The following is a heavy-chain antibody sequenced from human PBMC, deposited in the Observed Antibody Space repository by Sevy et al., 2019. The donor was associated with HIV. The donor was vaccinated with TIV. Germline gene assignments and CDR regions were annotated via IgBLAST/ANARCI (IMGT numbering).Heavy chain of an antibody. CDR2: IKAKSDGGTI. Sequence: GGSLRLSCAASGFTFSYAWMSWVRQAPGKGLEWVGRIKAKSDGGTIDYAAPVKGRFTISRDDSKNTLYLQMNSLKTEDTGIYYCNTDPIIVLLVTDGMDVWGQGTTFTVSS. V-gene: IGHV3-15*01. CDR3: NTDPIIVLLVTDGMDV. CDR1: GFTFSYAW. J-gene: IGHJ6*02. D-gene: IGHD2-8*02.